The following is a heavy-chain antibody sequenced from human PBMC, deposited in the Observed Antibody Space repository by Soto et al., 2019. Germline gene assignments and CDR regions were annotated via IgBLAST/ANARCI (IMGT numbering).Heavy chain of an antibody. V-gene: IGHV3-23*01. J-gene: IGHJ6*03. CDR1: GFTFSSYA. CDR3: AKDPILDYYYYYYMDV. Sequence: GGSLRLSCAASGFTFSSYAMSWVRQAPGKGLEWVSAISGSGGSTYYADSVKGRFTISRDNSKNTLYLQMNSLRAEDTAVYYCAKDPILDYYYYYYMDVWGKGTTVTVSS. CDR2: ISGSGGST.